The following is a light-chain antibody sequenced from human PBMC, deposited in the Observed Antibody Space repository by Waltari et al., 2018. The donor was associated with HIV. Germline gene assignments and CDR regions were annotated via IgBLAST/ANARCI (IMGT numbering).Light chain of an antibody. J-gene: IGLJ2*01. Sequence: QSVLTQPPSASGTPGQRVTISCSGSSSNIGRNPVNWYQQLPGTAPTLLIYSSNQQPAGVPDRVTGSKSGTSASLASSGLQSEDEADYDCAAWDDSLNGPVFGGGTKLTGL. CDR2: SSN. CDR3: AAWDDSLNGPV. V-gene: IGLV1-44*01. CDR1: SSNIGRNP.